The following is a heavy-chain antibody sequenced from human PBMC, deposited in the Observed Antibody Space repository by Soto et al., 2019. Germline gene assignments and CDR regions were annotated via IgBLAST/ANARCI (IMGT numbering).Heavy chain of an antibody. CDR3: ARVVTAGVDY. J-gene: IGHJ4*02. V-gene: IGHV1-8*01. CDR1: GYSFTSLD. CDR2: MQPSSGRT. Sequence: QVQLVQSGAEVREPGASVKVSCKASGYSFTSLDINWVRQTTGQGLEWMGWMQPSSGRTGYAQKFQGRVTMTRDTSINTAYMELSSLTSYDTAFYYCARVVTAGVDYWGQGTLVTVSS. D-gene: IGHD1-26*01.